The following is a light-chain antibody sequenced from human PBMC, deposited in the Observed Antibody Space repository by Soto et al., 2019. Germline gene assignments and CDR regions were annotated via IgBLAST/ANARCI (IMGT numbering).Light chain of an antibody. CDR2: ADN. V-gene: IGLV1-40*01. CDR3: CSYGGSYTWV. J-gene: IGLJ3*02. Sequence: QSVLTQTPSVSGAPGQKITMSCTGSSSNIGAGYDVHWYQQVPGAAPRLLIYADNNRPSGVPDRFSASKSGTSASLAITGLQGEDEADYYCCSYGGSYTWVFGGGTKLTVL. CDR1: SSNIGAGYD.